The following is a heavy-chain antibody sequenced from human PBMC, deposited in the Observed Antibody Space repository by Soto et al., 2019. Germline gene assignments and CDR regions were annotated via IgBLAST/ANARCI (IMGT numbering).Heavy chain of an antibody. J-gene: IGHJ4*02. Sequence: GGSLRLSCAASGFTFSSYGMHWVRQAPGKGLEWVAVIWYDGSNKYYADSVKGRFTISRDNSKNTLYLQMNSLRAEDTAVYYCARVQRYNWNYERFDYWGQRTLFTVSS. V-gene: IGHV3-33*01. D-gene: IGHD1-7*01. CDR1: GFTFSSYG. CDR2: IWYDGSNK. CDR3: ARVQRYNWNYERFDY.